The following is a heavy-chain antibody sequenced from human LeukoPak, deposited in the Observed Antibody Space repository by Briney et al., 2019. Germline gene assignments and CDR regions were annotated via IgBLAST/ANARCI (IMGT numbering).Heavy chain of an antibody. CDR3: ARGYDNYDY. CDR1: GGSISSYC. Sequence: SETLSLTCTVSGGSISSYCWGWIRQPPGKGLEWIGYIYYSGSTNYNPSLKSRVTISVDTSKNQFSLKLSSVTAADTAVYYCARGYDNYDYWGQGTLVTVSS. CDR2: IYYSGST. J-gene: IGHJ4*02. D-gene: IGHD5-12*01. V-gene: IGHV4-59*01.